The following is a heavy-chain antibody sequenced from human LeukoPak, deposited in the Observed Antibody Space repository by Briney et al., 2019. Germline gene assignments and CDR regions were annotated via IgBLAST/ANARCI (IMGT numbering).Heavy chain of an antibody. Sequence: SETLSLTCAVSGGSISSSNWWSWVRQPPGKGLEWIGEIYHSGSTNYNPSHKSRVTISVDKSKNQFSLKLSSVTAADTAVYYCARDGVEMATIIHWGQGTLVTVSS. V-gene: IGHV4-4*02. CDR2: IYHSGST. CDR1: GGSISSSNW. D-gene: IGHD5-24*01. CDR3: ARDGVEMATIIH. J-gene: IGHJ4*02.